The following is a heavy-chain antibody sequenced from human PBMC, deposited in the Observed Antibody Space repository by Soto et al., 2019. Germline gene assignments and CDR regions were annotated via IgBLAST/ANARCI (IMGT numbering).Heavy chain of an antibody. V-gene: IGHV4-59*08. Sequence: SETLSLTCSVSGDSIRSSYWSWIRQPPGKGLEWIGYIYYSGSTYYNPSLKSRVTISVDTSKNQFSLKLSSVTAADTAVYYCARAQGSGFLVSWGQGTLVTVSS. CDR3: ARAQGSGFLVS. CDR1: GDSIRSSY. CDR2: IYYSGST. J-gene: IGHJ4*02. D-gene: IGHD3-10*01.